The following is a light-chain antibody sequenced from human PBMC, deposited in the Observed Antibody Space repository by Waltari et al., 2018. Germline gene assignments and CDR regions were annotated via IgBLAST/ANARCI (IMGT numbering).Light chain of an antibody. V-gene: IGLV3-21*02. Sequence: CDGNNIGSKNVHWYQQKPGQAPVLVVYDDGDRPSGIPERFSGSNSGNTATLTISRVDAGDEADDYCQVWDSGSDHYVFGTVTKVTVL. CDR3: QVWDSGSDHYV. CDR2: DDG. CDR1: NIGSKN. J-gene: IGLJ1*01.